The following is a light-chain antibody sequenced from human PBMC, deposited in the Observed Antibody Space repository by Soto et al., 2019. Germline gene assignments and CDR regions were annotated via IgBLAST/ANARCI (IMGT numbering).Light chain of an antibody. CDR3: QQSSFTGYT. CDR2: AES. CDR1: QNIRTS. V-gene: IGKV1-39*01. J-gene: IGKJ2*01. Sequence: DIQMTQSPSSLSASVGDRVTITCRASQNIRTSLNWYQQRPGKAPQLLIYAESSLQSGVSSRFSGSGSGTNFTLTVSSLQPEDFAIYYCQQSSFTGYTFGQGTKLDMK.